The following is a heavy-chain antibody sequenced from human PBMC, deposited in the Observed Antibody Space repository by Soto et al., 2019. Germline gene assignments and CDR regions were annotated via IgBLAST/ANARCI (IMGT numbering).Heavy chain of an antibody. CDR2: IYHSGST. J-gene: IGHJ6*02. Sequence: QLQLQESGSGLVKPSQTLSLTCAVSGGSISSGGYSWSWIRQPPGKVLEWIGYIYHSGSTYYNPSLKIRVTISVDRSKNQFSLKLSSVTAADTAVYYCARGGGVDYYYYGMDVWGQGTTVTVSS. D-gene: IGHD2-8*02. CDR3: ARGGGVDYYYYGMDV. CDR1: GGSISSGGYS. V-gene: IGHV4-30-2*01.